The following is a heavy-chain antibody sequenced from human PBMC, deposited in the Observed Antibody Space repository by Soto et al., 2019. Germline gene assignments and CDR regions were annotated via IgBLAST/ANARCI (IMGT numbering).Heavy chain of an antibody. V-gene: IGHV3-23*01. J-gene: IGHJ4*02. CDR3: AKHDYGDYKLYDC. CDR2: ISESGGST. CDR1: GFTFSNYA. D-gene: IGHD4-17*01. Sequence: GGSLRLSCASSGFTFSNYAMSWVRQAPGKGLEWVSSISESGGSTFNADSVKGRFTISRDNFKNTLYLQMNSLRAEDTAVYYCAKHDYGDYKLYDCWGQGTLVTVSS.